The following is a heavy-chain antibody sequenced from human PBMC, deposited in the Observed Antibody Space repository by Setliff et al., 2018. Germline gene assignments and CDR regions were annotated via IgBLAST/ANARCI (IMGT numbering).Heavy chain of an antibody. D-gene: IGHD2-15*01. Sequence: SETLSLTCTVSGDSMSGASMWTWIRQPTGKGLEFMGYVFPSGATKYDPSVKSRLTISVDTSKNQFSLKLTSLTAADTAVYFCAKGGTYRYFDFWGQGILVTVSS. CDR1: GDSMSGAS. J-gene: IGHJ4*02. CDR3: AKGGTYRYFDF. CDR2: VFPSGAT. V-gene: IGHV4-59*01.